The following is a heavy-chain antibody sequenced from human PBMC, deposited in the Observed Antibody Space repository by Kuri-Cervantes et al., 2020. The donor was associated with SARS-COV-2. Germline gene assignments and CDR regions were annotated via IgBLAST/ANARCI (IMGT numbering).Heavy chain of an antibody. D-gene: IGHD1-26*01. V-gene: IGHV1-2*02. CDR3: ATGSIVGATNWFDP. Sequence: ASVKVSCKASGYTFTGYYMHWARQAPGQGLEWMGWINPNSGGTNYAQKFQGRVTMTRDTSISTAYMELSRLRSDDTAVYYCATGSIVGATNWFDPWGQGTLVTVSS. J-gene: IGHJ5*02. CDR2: INPNSGGT. CDR1: GYTFTGYY.